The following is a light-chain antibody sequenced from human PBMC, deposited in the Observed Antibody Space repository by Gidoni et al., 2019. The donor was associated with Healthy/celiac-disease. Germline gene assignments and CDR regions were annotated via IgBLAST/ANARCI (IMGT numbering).Light chain of an antibody. CDR1: QSVRSY. Sequence: EIVLTQSPATLSLSPGERATLSCRASQSVRSYLAWYQQKPGQAPRLLIYGASNRATGIPARFSGSGSGTDFTLTISSLEPEDFAVYYCQQRSNWPPTFGQGTKLEIK. CDR3: QQRSNWPPT. V-gene: IGKV3-11*01. J-gene: IGKJ2*01. CDR2: GAS.